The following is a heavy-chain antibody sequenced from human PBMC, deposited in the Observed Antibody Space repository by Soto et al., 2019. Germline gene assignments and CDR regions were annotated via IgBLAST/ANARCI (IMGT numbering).Heavy chain of an antibody. V-gene: IGHV3-33*01. CDR3: ARTANDYSNYIFGNWFDP. CDR2: IWYDGSNK. Sequence: GGSLRLSCAASGFTFSSYGMHWVRQAPGKGLEWVAVIWYDGSNKYYADSVKGRFTISRDNSKNTLYLQMNSLRSEDTAVYYCARTANDYSNYIFGNWFDPWGQGTLVTVSS. J-gene: IGHJ5*02. D-gene: IGHD4-4*01. CDR1: GFTFSSYG.